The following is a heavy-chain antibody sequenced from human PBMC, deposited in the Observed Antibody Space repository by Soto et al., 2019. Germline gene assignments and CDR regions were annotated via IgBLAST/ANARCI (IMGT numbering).Heavy chain of an antibody. D-gene: IGHD5-18*01. J-gene: IGHJ3*02. Sequence: QVQLVQSGAEVKKPGASVKVSCKASGYTFTSYYMHWVRQAPGQGLEWMGIINPSGGSTSYAQKFPGRVTMTRDTSTSTVYMELSSLRSEDTAVYYCARGEGGYSYGLTAFDIWGQGTMVTVSS. CDR1: GYTFTSYY. V-gene: IGHV1-46*01. CDR2: INPSGGST. CDR3: ARGEGGYSYGLTAFDI.